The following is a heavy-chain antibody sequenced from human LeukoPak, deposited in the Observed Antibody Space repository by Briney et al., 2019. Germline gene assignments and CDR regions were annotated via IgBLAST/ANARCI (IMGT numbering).Heavy chain of an antibody. CDR2: IYYSGST. CDR3: ARDGSSSWYYYMDV. D-gene: IGHD6-13*01. V-gene: IGHV4-39*07. J-gene: IGHJ6*03. CDR1: GVSIRSSTYY. Sequence: SETLSLTCTVSGVSIRSSTYYWGWIRQPPGKGLEWIGSIYYSGSTYYNPSLKSRVTISVDTSKNQFSLKLSSVTAADTAVYYCARDGSSSWYYYMDVWGKGTTVTISS.